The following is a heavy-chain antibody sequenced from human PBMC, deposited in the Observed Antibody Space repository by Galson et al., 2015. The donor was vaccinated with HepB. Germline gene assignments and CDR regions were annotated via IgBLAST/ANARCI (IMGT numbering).Heavy chain of an antibody. CDR2: IYYSGST. D-gene: IGHD4-17*01. CDR3: ARQATVTTVYGGWGLSWFDY. J-gene: IGHJ4*02. Sequence: ETLSLTCTVSGGSISSSSYYWGWIRQPPGKGLEWIGSIYYSGSTYYNPSLKSRVTISVDTSKNQFSLKLSSVTAADTAVYYCARQATVTTVYGGWGLSWFDYWGQGTLVTVSS. CDR1: GGSISSSSYY. V-gene: IGHV4-39*01.